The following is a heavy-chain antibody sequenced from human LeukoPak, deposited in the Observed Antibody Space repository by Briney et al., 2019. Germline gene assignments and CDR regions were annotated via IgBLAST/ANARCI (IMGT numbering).Heavy chain of an antibody. CDR2: IDDSGNT. V-gene: IGHV4-59*01. D-gene: IGHD3-10*01. CDR1: GGSISRYY. CDR3: ARSDYHNSGSHTVFDAFDI. J-gene: IGHJ3*02. Sequence: SETLSLTCTVSGGSISRYYWSWIRRPPGKGLERIGYIDDSGNTNYNPSLKSQVTISVDKSKNQFSLKLSFVTAADTAMYYCARSDYHNSGSHTVFDAFDIWGQGTRVTVSS.